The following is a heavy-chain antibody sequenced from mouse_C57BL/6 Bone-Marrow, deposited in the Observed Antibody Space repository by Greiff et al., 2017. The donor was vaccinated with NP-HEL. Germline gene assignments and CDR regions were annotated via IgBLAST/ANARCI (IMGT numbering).Heavy chain of an antibody. CDR1: GYAFTNYL. CDR2: INPGSGGT. Sequence: VQLQQSGAELVRPGTSVKVSCKASGYAFTNYLIEWVKQRPGQGLEWIGVINPGSGGTNYNEKFKGKATLTADKSSSTAYMQLSSLTSEDSAVYFCARARQRAWFAYWGQGTLVTVSA. V-gene: IGHV1-54*01. CDR3: ARARQRAWFAY. D-gene: IGHD3-2*01. J-gene: IGHJ3*01.